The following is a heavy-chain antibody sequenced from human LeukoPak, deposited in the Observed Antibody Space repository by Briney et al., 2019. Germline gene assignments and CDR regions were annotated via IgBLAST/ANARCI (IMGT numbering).Heavy chain of an antibody. J-gene: IGHJ6*02. D-gene: IGHD3-10*01. CDR1: GGSINNYY. Sequence: SETLSLTCIVSGGSINNYYWSWIRQPPGKGLEWIGEVSFSGSTNYNPSLTSRVTISADTSKNQFSLKLSSVTAADTAVYYCARHSGTYPSYYYYGMDVWGQGTTVTVSS. CDR3: ARHSGTYPSYYYYGMDV. CDR2: VSFSGST. V-gene: IGHV4-59*08.